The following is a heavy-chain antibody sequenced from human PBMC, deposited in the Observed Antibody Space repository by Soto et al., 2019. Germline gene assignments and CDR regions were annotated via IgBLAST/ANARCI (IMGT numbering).Heavy chain of an antibody. V-gene: IGHV6-1*01. CDR2: TYYRSKWHT. CDR1: GDSVSSNSGA. J-gene: IGHJ4*02. D-gene: IGHD3-10*01. Sequence: SHTLSLTCAISGDSVSSNSGAWNWIRQSPSRGLEWLGRTYYRSKWHTQYAVSVKSRIIINPDTSKNQFSLQLNSVTPEDTAVDYCVREASYYIDYWGQGTMVTVSS. CDR3: VREASYYIDY.